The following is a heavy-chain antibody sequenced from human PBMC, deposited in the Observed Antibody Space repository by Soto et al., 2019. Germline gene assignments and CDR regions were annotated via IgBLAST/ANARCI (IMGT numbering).Heavy chain of an antibody. CDR2: IRQDGNEI. D-gene: IGHD5-12*01. J-gene: IGHJ4*02. CDR1: GFTFSNYW. Sequence: EVQLVETGGDLVQPGGSLRLSCAASGFTFSNYWMTWVRQAPGKGLEWVAKIRQDGNEIYYVGSVKGRFTISRDNAKNSVYLQMNSLRAEDTAVYYCARVRTAWICDSWGQGTLVTVSS. CDR3: ARVRTAWICDS. V-gene: IGHV3-7*05.